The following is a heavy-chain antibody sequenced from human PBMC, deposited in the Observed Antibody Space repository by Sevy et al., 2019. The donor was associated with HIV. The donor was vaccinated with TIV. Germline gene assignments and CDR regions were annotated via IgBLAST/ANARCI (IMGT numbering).Heavy chain of an antibody. J-gene: IGHJ3*01. D-gene: IGHD2-21*02. Sequence: SETLSLTCTVSGGSISSYLWSWIRQPPGRGLEWIGYMYNTWSTNYNPSLKSRVTISLDTSKNQFSLKLSSVTAADSAVYCCARHQTTAGLYAFDLWGQGTMVTVSS. V-gene: IGHV4-59*08. CDR2: MYNTWST. CDR3: ARHQTTAGLYAFDL. CDR1: GGSISSYL.